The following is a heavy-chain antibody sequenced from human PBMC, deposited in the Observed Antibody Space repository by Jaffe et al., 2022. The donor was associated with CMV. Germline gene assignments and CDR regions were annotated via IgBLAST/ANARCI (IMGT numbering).Heavy chain of an antibody. CDR1: GFTFSSYS. V-gene: IGHV3-21*01. Sequence: EVQLVESGGGLVKPGGSLRLSCAASGFTFSSYSMNWVRQAPGKGLEWVSSISSSSSYIYYADSVKGRFTISRDNAKNSLYLQMNSLRAEDTAVYYCARISLWFGELLDYYYMDVWGKGTTVTVSS. CDR2: ISSSSSYI. J-gene: IGHJ6*03. CDR3: ARISLWFGELLDYYYMDV. D-gene: IGHD3-10*01.